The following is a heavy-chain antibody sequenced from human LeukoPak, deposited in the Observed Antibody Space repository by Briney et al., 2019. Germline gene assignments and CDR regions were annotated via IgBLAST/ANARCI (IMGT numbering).Heavy chain of an antibody. CDR3: ARDRQATAAYDAFDI. CDR1: GDSISSYY. D-gene: IGHD2-21*02. J-gene: IGHJ3*02. V-gene: IGHV4-59*01. Sequence: PSETLPLTCTVSGDSISSYYWSWIRQPPGKGLEWIGYIYYSGSTKYNPSLKSRVTISVDTSKNQFSLKLSSVTAADTAVYYCARDRQATAAYDAFDIWGRGTMVTVSS. CDR2: IYYSGST.